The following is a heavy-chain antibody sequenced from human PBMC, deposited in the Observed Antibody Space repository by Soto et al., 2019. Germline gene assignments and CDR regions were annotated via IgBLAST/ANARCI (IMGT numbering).Heavy chain of an antibody. Sequence: SETLSLTCAVSGGSISSGGYSWSWIRQPPGKGLEWIGYIYHSGSTYYNPSLKSRVTISVDRSKNQFSLKLSSVTAADTAVYYCARVRLIRFGELWNYGMDVWGQGNTVTVSS. J-gene: IGHJ6*02. CDR2: IYHSGST. CDR3: ARVRLIRFGELWNYGMDV. CDR1: GGSISSGGYS. V-gene: IGHV4-30-2*01. D-gene: IGHD3-10*01.